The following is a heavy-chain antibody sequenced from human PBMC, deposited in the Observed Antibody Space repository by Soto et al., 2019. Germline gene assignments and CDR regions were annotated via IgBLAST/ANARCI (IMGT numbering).Heavy chain of an antibody. CDR1: GFTFSSYS. D-gene: IGHD6-13*01. CDR3: ARSIAVAMYYYYYYMDV. CDR2: ISSSSSYI. J-gene: IGHJ6*03. V-gene: IGHV3-21*04. Sequence: GGSLRLSCAASGFTFSSYSMNWVRQAPGKGLEWVSSISSSSSYIYYADSVKGRFTISRDNAKNSLYLQMNSLRAEDTALYYCARSIAVAMYYYYYYMDVWGKGTTVTVSS.